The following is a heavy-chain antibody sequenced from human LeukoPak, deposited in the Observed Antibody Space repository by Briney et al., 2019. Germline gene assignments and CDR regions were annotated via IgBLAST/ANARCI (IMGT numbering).Heavy chain of an antibody. D-gene: IGHD4-17*01. CDR3: ARTWGATVTTDDAFDI. Sequence: PGGSLRLSCAASGFTFSSYAMHWVRQAPGKGLEWVAVISYDGSNKYYADSVKGRFTISGDNSKNTLYLQMNSLRAEDTAVYYCARTWGATVTTDDAFDIWGQGTMVTVSS. J-gene: IGHJ3*02. V-gene: IGHV3-30-3*01. CDR2: ISYDGSNK. CDR1: GFTFSSYA.